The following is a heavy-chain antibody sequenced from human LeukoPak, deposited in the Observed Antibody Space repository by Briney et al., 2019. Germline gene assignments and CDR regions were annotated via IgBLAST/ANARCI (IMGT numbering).Heavy chain of an antibody. V-gene: IGHV1-18*01. CDR1: GYTFTSYD. CDR3: ARDSELSGYDRRFDY. CDR2: ISVNSGNT. J-gene: IGHJ4*02. Sequence: ASVKVSCKASGYTFTSYDISWVRQAPGQGLEWMGWISVNSGNTSYAQKLQGRVTMTTDTSTSTAYMELRSLRSDDTAVYYCARDSELSGYDRRFDYWGQGTLVTVSS. D-gene: IGHD5-12*01.